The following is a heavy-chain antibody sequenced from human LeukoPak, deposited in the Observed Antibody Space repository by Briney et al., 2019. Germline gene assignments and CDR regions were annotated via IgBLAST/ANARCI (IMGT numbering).Heavy chain of an antibody. CDR3: AREGITIFGVPHAFDI. D-gene: IGHD3-3*01. CDR1: GFTFSSYA. Sequence: PGGSLRLSCAASGFTFSSYAMHWVRQAPGKGLEWVAVISYDGSNKYYADSVKGRFTISRDNSKNTLYLQMNSLRAEDTAVYYCAREGITIFGVPHAFDIWGQGTMVTVSS. J-gene: IGHJ3*02. CDR2: ISYDGSNK. V-gene: IGHV3-30-3*01.